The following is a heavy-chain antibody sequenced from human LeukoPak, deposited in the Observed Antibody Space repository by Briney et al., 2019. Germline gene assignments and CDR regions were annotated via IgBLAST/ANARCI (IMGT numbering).Heavy chain of an antibody. CDR1: GFTFRRHG. V-gene: IGHV3-30*18. D-gene: IGHD6-13*01. CDR3: AKSPYRGGSSWTEFDY. J-gene: IGHJ4*02. CDR2: ISADGNTK. Sequence: GGSLRLSCAASGFTFRRHGMHWVRQAPGKGLEWVVVISADGNTKYYVDSVKGRFTISRDNSRNTVYLEMNSLRAEDTAVYYCAKSPYRGGSSWTEFDYWGQGTLVTVSS.